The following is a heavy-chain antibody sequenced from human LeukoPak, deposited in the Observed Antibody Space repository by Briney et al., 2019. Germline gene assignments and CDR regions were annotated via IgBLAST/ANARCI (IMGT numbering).Heavy chain of an antibody. Sequence: PSETLSLTCTVSDDSVNSGNFYWSWIRQPPGKGLEWIGTVYYSGDTHYNPSLMSRITMSLDTAKNQFSLKLTSVTAADTAMYYCARLVRMVGMGVWGQEITVIVSS. D-gene: IGHD3-10*01. J-gene: IGHJ6*02. V-gene: IGHV4-61*01. CDR3: ARLVRMVGMGV. CDR1: DDSVNSGNFY. CDR2: VYYSGDT.